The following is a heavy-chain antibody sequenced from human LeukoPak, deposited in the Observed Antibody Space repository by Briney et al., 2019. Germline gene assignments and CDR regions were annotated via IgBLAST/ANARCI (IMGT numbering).Heavy chain of an antibody. J-gene: IGHJ4*02. CDR3: AKDHDPYDFWSGSFDY. CDR1: GFTVSSNY. CDR2: IYSGGST. V-gene: IGHV3-66*02. D-gene: IGHD3-3*01. Sequence: QPGGSLRLSCAASGFTVSSNYMSWVRQAPGKGLEWVSVIYSGGSTYYADSVKGRFTISRGNSKNTLYLQMNSLRAEDTAVYYCAKDHDPYDFWSGSFDYWGQGTLVTVSS.